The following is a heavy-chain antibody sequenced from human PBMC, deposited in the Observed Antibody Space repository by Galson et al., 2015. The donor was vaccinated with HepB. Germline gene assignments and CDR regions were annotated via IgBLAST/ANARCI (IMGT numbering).Heavy chain of an antibody. J-gene: IGHJ4*02. CDR3: ARGLAPEGYFDH. V-gene: IGHV3-53*01. Sequence: SLRLSCTASGFTVSSNYMSWVRQAPGQGLEWVSSIFTDGNTYYADSVKGRFTIPRDNSKNTVFLQMNSLRAEDTAVYYCARGLAPEGYFDHWGQGTLVTVS. CDR2: IFTDGNT. D-gene: IGHD3-3*02. CDR1: GFTVSSNY.